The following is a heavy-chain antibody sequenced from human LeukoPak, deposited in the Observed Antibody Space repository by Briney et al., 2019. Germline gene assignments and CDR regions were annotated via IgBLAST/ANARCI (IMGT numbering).Heavy chain of an antibody. CDR3: ARLEYSSAWYVY. CDR2: IYYSGST. D-gene: IGHD6-19*01. Sequence: SETLSLTCSVSGGSMSRYNWSWIRQPPGKGLEWIGYIYYSGSTNYNPSLKSRVTISVDTSKKEFSLKLSSVTAADTAAYFCARLEYSSAWYVYWGQGTLVTVSS. J-gene: IGHJ4*02. CDR1: GGSMSRYN. V-gene: IGHV4-59*01.